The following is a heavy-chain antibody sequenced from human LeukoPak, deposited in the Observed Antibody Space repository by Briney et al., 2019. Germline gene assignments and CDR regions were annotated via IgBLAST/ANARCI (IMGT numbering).Heavy chain of an antibody. CDR1: GYTFTSYY. CDR3: ARVMGRRGYYYYYGMDV. CDR2: INLSGGST. D-gene: IGHD3-16*01. Sequence: ASVKVSCKASGYTFTSYYMHWVRQAPGQGLEWMGIINLSGGSTSYAQKFQGRVTMTRDTSTSTVYMELSSLRSEDTAVYYCARVMGRRGYYYYYGMDVWGQGTTVTVSS. J-gene: IGHJ6*02. V-gene: IGHV1-46*01.